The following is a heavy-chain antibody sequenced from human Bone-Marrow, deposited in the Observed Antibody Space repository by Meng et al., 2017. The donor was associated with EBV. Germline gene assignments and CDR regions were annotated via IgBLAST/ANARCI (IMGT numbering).Heavy chain of an antibody. CDR3: SRDLAGSDDY. V-gene: IGHV3-74*03. Sequence: EVQLVESGGAFVQPGGSLRFSCAASGFTFSSYWMHWVRQAPGKGLEWVSRTNENGAITTYADSVKGRFTISRDNAKNTLYLQMNSLRAEDTAVYYCSRDLAGSDDYWGQGTLVTVSS. J-gene: IGHJ4*02. CDR1: GFTFSSYW. CDR2: TNENGAIT. D-gene: IGHD1-14*01.